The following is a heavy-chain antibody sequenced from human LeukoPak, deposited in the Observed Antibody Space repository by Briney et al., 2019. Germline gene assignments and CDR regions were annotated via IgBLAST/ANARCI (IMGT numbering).Heavy chain of an antibody. Sequence: PSETLSLTCTFSGGSISSGGYYWSCIRQHPWKGLEGIGYIYDSGGTYYNPSLKSRVTISVDTSKNQFSLKLSSVTAADTAVYYCARDQGTMVRGVTYYYYGMDVWGKGTTVTVSS. V-gene: IGHV4-31*03. CDR1: GGSISSGGYY. CDR3: ARDQGTMVRGVTYYYYGMDV. D-gene: IGHD3-10*01. J-gene: IGHJ6*04. CDR2: IYDSGGT.